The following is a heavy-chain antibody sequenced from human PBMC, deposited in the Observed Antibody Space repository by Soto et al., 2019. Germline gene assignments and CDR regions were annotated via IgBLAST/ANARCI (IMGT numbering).Heavy chain of an antibody. J-gene: IGHJ6*01. D-gene: IGHD3-10*01. Sequence: SETLSLTCTVSGGSISSYYWSWIRQPPGKGLEWIGYIYYSGSTNYNPSLKSRVTISVDTSKNQFSLKLSSVTAADTAVYYCARVTGGSGSYWQDYYYYYGMD. V-gene: IGHV4-59*08. CDR3: ARVTGGSGSYWQDYYYYYGMD. CDR1: GGSISSYY. CDR2: IYYSGST.